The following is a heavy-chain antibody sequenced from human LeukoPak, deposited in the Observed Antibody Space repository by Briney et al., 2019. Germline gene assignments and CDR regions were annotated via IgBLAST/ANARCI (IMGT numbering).Heavy chain of an antibody. Sequence: GGSLRLSCAASGLTFSSYAMSWVRQAPGKGLEWVSSISGSGSITSYADSVKGRFTISRDNSKNTLYLQMNSLRAEDTAVYYCAKLVGATTNFSFDYWGQGTLVTVSS. D-gene: IGHD1-26*01. CDR2: ISGSGSIT. CDR1: GLTFSSYA. J-gene: IGHJ4*02. CDR3: AKLVGATTNFSFDY. V-gene: IGHV3-23*01.